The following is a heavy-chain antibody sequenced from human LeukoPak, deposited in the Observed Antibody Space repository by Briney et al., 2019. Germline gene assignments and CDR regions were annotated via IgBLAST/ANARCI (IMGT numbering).Heavy chain of an antibody. D-gene: IGHD2-8*02. J-gene: IGHJ4*02. V-gene: IGHV3-30*03. Sequence: GRSLRPSCAVSGFTFSIYGIHWVRQAPGQGLDWVAFISCDGSKKYYGDSLKGRFIISRDNAKNTLFLQMSSLRAEDTAVYYCVTGEEGGVGLYWGQGTLVIVSS. CDR3: VTGEEGGVGLY. CDR2: ISCDGSKK. CDR1: GFTFSIYG.